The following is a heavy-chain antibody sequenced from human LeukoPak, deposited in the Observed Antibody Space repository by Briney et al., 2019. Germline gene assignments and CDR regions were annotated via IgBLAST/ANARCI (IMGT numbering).Heavy chain of an antibody. Sequence: SETLSLTCTVSGGSIRSGNYYWSWIRQPPGKDLEWIGYIYYSGSTYYNPSLKSRVTISVDTSKNQFSLKLSSVTAADTAVYYCARAGPIVVVVAALGGFDPWGQGTLVTVSS. V-gene: IGHV4-30-4*01. D-gene: IGHD2-15*01. CDR1: GGSIRSGNYY. CDR2: IYYSGST. J-gene: IGHJ5*02. CDR3: ARAGPIVVVVAALGGFDP.